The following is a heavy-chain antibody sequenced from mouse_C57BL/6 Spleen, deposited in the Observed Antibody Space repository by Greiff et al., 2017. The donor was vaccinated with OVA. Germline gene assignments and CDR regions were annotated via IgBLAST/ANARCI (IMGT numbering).Heavy chain of an antibody. CDR2: IYPGSGST. CDR3: ARGRGSPGYFDY. J-gene: IGHJ2*01. Sequence: VQLQQPGAELVKPGASVKMSCKASGYTFTSYWITWVKQRPGQGLEWIGDIYPGSGSTNYNEKFKSKATLTVDKSSSTAYMQLSSLTSEDSAVYYCARGRGSPGYFDYWGQGTTLTVSS. CDR1: GYTFTSYW. V-gene: IGHV1-55*01. D-gene: IGHD6-1*01.